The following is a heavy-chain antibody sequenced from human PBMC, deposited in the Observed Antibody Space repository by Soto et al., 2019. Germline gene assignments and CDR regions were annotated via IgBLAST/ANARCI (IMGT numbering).Heavy chain of an antibody. CDR1: GDSISSYY. CDR3: AGLNYYDSSGYYYDEYFQH. D-gene: IGHD3-22*01. CDR2: IYYSGST. J-gene: IGHJ1*01. Sequence: PSETLSLTCTVSGDSISSYYWSWIRQPPGKGLEWIGYIYYSGSTNYNPSLKSRVTISVDTSKNQFSLKLSSVTAADTAVYYCAGLNYYDSSGYYYDEYFQHWGQGTLVTVSS. V-gene: IGHV4-59*01.